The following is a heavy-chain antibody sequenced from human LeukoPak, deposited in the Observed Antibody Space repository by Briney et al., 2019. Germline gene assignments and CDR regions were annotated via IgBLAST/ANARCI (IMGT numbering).Heavy chain of an antibody. Sequence: GGSLRLSCAASGFTFITYWINWFSQTPGKGLDWVAKIKAHGGEKDYAASVKGRFTISRDKAKNSLYLQMNSLRVEDTAVYYCARGAAARPDFCGQGALVTVSS. D-gene: IGHD6-13*01. CDR2: IKAHGGEK. CDR3: ARGAAARPDF. CDR1: GFTFITYW. V-gene: IGHV3-7*01. J-gene: IGHJ4*02.